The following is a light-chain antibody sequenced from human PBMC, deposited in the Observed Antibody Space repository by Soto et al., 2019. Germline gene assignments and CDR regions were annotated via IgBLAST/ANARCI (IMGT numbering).Light chain of an antibody. V-gene: IGKV1-39*01. CDR2: TSS. Sequence: DIQMTQSPASLSASVGDRVTVTCRPSQSIGRNLNWYQQKPGKAPKLLIYTSSNLQSGVPSRFSGSGSGTDFILTIRSLQPEDFASCYCQQSYGTPPTFGQGTKVDIK. J-gene: IGKJ1*01. CDR1: QSIGRN. CDR3: QQSYGTPPT.